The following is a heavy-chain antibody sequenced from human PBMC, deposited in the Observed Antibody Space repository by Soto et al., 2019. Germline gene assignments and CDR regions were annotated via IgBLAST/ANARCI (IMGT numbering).Heavy chain of an antibody. CDR1: GLTISNAC. J-gene: IGHJ6*02. CDR3: TTGSVEGV. CDR2: IKTNTEGGTT. V-gene: IGHV3-15*07. D-gene: IGHD2-15*01. Sequence: EVQLVESGGGFIYPGGSLRLSCAASGLTISNACMNWVRQAPGKGLEWVGRIKTNTEGGTTDYAAAVKGRFTVSRDDSKNTLYLQMNSLKTGDTAVYYCTTGSVEGVWCQGTTVTVSS.